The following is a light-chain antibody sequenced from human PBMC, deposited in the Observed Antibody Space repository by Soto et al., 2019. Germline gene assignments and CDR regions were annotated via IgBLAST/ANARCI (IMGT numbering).Light chain of an antibody. CDR1: QSVSSN. Sequence: EIVMTQSPATLSVSPGAGGTLSCRASQSVSSNLAWYPQHPGQAPRLLIFGTSTRATGIPARFSGSGSGTEFTLTISSLQSEDFAVYYCQQYSNWVFTFGPGTKVDIK. CDR2: GTS. CDR3: QQYSNWVFT. V-gene: IGKV3-15*01. J-gene: IGKJ3*01.